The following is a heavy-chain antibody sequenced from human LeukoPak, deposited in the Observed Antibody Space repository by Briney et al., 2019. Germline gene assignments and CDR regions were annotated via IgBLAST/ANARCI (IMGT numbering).Heavy chain of an antibody. D-gene: IGHD2-8*01. V-gene: IGHV4-61*01. J-gene: IGHJ5*02. CDR3: ARDLIDWFDP. CDR2: IYYSGST. Sequence: PSQTLSLTCTVSGGSISSGSYYWSWIRQPPGKGLEWIGYIYYSGSTNYNPSLKSRVTISVDTSKNQFSLKLSSVTAADTAVYYCARDLIDWFDPWGQGTLVTVSS. CDR1: GGSISSGSYY.